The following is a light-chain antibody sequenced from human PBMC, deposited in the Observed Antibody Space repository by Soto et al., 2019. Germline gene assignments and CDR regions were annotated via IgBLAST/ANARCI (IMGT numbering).Light chain of an antibody. J-gene: IGKJ5*01. CDR3: QQSYRTPPT. V-gene: IGKV1-39*01. Sequence: DIQMPQSPSSLSASVGDRVTITCRARQSISYYLNWYQQKPGKAPKLLIYAASSLESGVPSRFRGSGSGTDFTLTITSLQPEDYATYYCQQSYRTPPTFGQGTRLEIK. CDR2: AAS. CDR1: QSISYY.